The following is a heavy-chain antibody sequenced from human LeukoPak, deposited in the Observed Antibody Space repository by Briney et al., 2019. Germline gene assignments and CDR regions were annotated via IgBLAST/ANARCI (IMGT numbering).Heavy chain of an antibody. CDR2: IYPGDSDT. J-gene: IGHJ4*02. D-gene: IGHD3-10*01. CDR1: GYTFTNYW. V-gene: IGHV5-51*01. Sequence: GESLKISCKGSGYTFTNYWIGWVRQMPGKGLGWMGIIYPGDSDTRYSPSFQGQVTISADKSINTAYLQWRSLKASDTAMYYCARPDGAYGSGSYFHYWGQGTLVTVSS. CDR3: ARPDGAYGSGSYFHY.